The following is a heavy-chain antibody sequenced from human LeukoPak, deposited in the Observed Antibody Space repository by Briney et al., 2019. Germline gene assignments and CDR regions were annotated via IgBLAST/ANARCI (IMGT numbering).Heavy chain of an antibody. Sequence: ASVKVFCKASGYTFTGYYMHWVRQAPGQGLEWMGWINPNSGGTNYAQKFQGRVTMTRDTSISTAYMELSRLRSDDTAVYYCARGFRQWLVRGDYFDYWGQGTLVTVSS. CDR2: INPNSGGT. CDR3: ARGFRQWLVRGDYFDY. CDR1: GYTFTGYY. V-gene: IGHV1-2*02. J-gene: IGHJ4*02. D-gene: IGHD6-19*01.